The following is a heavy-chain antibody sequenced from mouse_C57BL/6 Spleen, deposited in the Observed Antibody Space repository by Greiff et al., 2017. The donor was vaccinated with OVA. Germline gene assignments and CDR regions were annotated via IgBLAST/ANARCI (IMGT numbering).Heavy chain of an antibody. Sequence: QVQLQQSGAELVKPGASVKVSCKASGYTFNSYWMHWVKQRPGQGLEWIGRLHPSDSDTNYNQKFKGKATLTVDKSSSTAYMQLSSLTSEDSAVYYCAIEKGRAYGGQGTLVTVSA. CDR1: GYTFNSYW. J-gene: IGHJ3*01. V-gene: IGHV1-74*01. D-gene: IGHD3-3*01. CDR2: LHPSDSDT. CDR3: AIEKGRAY.